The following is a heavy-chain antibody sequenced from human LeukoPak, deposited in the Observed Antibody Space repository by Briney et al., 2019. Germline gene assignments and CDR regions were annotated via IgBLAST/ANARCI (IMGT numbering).Heavy chain of an antibody. J-gene: IGHJ4*02. Sequence: GGSLRLSCEASGFIFSSYSMSWVRQAPGKGLEWVANIKRNRSYKYYADSVKGRFTISRDNAKNSLDLQMNSLRGEDTAVYYCARTGAVCRGGSCYYSFDYWGQGTLVTVSS. CDR1: GFIFSSYS. V-gene: IGHV3-21*01. CDR3: ARTGAVCRGGSCYYSFDY. CDR2: IKRNRSYK. D-gene: IGHD2-15*01.